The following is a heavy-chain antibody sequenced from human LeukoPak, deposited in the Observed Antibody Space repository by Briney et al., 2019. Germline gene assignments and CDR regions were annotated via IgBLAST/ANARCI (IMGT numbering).Heavy chain of an antibody. J-gene: IGHJ5*02. V-gene: IGHV5-51*01. Sequence: GESLKISCKGSGYSFTSYWIGWVRQMPGKGLEWMGIIYPGDSDTRYSPSFQGQVTISADKSISTAYLQWSSLKASDTAMYYCARNVEAVAGTTRFDPWGQGTLVTVSS. D-gene: IGHD6-19*01. CDR2: IYPGDSDT. CDR3: ARNVEAVAGTTRFDP. CDR1: GYSFTSYW.